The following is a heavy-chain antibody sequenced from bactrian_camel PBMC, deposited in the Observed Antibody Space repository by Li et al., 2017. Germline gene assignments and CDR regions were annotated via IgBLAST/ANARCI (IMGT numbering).Heavy chain of an antibody. J-gene: IGHJ6*01. CDR3: AAEDQAPWDMGWICNYNS. V-gene: IGHV3S53*01. CDR1: QSTYRSIC. Sequence: VQLVESGGGSVQVGGSLTLSCTASQSTYRSICMAWFRQAPGAKRETVATIDSNGVTKVADSVKARFTASKDNDKKTWYLRMSNLKPEDTALYTCAAEDQAPWDMGWICNYNSWGQGTQVTVS. D-gene: IGHD3*01. CDR2: IDSNGVT.